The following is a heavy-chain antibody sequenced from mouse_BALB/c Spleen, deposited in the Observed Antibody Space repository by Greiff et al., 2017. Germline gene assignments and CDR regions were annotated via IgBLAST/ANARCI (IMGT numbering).Heavy chain of an antibody. J-gene: IGHJ3*01. V-gene: IGHV6-6*02. D-gene: IGHD2-10*01. CDR1: GFTFSNYW. CDR3: TPYPPWFAY. Sequence: EVHLVESGGGLVQPGGSMKLSCVASGFTFSNYWMNWVRQSPEKGLEWVAEIRLKSNNYATHYAESVKGRFTISRDDSKSSVYLQMNNLRAEDTGIYYCTPYPPWFAYWGQGTLVTVSA. CDR2: IRLKSNNYAT.